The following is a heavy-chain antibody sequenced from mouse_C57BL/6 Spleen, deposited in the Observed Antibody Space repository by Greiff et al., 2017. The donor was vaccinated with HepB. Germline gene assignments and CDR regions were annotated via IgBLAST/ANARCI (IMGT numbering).Heavy chain of an antibody. J-gene: IGHJ2*01. D-gene: IGHD4-1*01. CDR1: GFTFSSYA. V-gene: IGHV5-9-1*02. CDR2: ISSGGDYI. Sequence: EVKVVESGEGLVKPGGSLKLSCAASGFTFSSYAMSWVRQTPEKRLEWVAYISSGGDYIYYADTVKGRFTISRDNARNTLYLQMSSLKSEDTAMYYCTRDVTGTHYFDYWGQGTTLTVSS. CDR3: TRDVTGTHYFDY.